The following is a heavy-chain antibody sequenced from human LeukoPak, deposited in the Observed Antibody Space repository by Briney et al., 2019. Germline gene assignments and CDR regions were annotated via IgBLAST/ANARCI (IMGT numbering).Heavy chain of an antibody. CDR3: ARYGYDSGRGFDP. V-gene: IGHV3-74*01. Sequence: KSGGSLRLSCAASGFTFSSFWMHRVRQAPGKGLVWVSRISADGSSTIYADPVKGRFTISRDNAENTVYLQMNSLRVEDTAVYYCARYGYDSGRGFDPWGQGILVTVST. CDR2: ISADGSST. CDR1: GFTFSSFW. D-gene: IGHD3-10*01. J-gene: IGHJ5*02.